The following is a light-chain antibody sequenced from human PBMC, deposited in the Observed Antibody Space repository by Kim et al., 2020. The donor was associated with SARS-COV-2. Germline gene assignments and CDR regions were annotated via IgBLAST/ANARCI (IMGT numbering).Light chain of an antibody. CDR3: SSHTTTSTWV. Sequence: QSALTQPASVSGSPGQSITISCTGTSSDVGAYNYVSWYQHHPGKAPKLMIYDVSARPSGVSNRFSGSKSGNTASLTISGLQAEDESDYYCSSHTTTSTWVFGGGTKLTVL. CDR2: DVS. J-gene: IGLJ3*02. V-gene: IGLV2-14*03. CDR1: SSDVGAYNY.